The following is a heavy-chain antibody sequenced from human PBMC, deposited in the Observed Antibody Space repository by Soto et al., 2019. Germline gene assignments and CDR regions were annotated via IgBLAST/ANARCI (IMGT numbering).Heavy chain of an antibody. J-gene: IGHJ6*02. Sequence: PGGSLRLSCAASGFTFSSYAMHWVRQAPGKGLERVAVISYDGSNKYYADSVKGRFTISRDNSKNTLYLQMNSLRAEDTAVYYCARGAPEGGSYYYYYGMDVWGQGTTVTVAS. CDR2: ISYDGSNK. D-gene: IGHD3-16*01. V-gene: IGHV3-30-3*01. CDR3: ARGAPEGGSYYYYYGMDV. CDR1: GFTFSSYA.